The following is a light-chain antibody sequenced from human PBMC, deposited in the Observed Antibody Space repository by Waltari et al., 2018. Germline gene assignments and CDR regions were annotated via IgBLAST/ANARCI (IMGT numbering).Light chain of an antibody. CDR1: QSVSSY. J-gene: IGKJ4*01. CDR3: QQRSSWPLT. Sequence: DILLTQSPATLSLSPGERATLSCRASQSVSSYLAWYQQKPGQAPRLLIYDASTRAGGVPARVSGSGSGTDFTLTISSLEPEDFAVYYCQQRSSWPLTFGGGTKVEIK. V-gene: IGKV3-11*01. CDR2: DAS.